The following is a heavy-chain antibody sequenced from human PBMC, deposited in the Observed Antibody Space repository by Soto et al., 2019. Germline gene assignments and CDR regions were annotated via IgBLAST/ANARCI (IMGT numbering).Heavy chain of an antibody. J-gene: IGHJ2*01. V-gene: IGHV4-31*03. CDR2: IYSSGNT. Sequence: QVQLQESGLVLVKPSQTLSLTCTVSGGSISSGGYYWSWIRQHPGKDLEWIAYIYSSGNTDYNPSLKSRVIMSVDTSKNQFSLKLSSVTAADTAVYYCARGRFWYFDLWGRGSLVSVSS. CDR3: ARGRFWYFDL. CDR1: GGSISSGGYY.